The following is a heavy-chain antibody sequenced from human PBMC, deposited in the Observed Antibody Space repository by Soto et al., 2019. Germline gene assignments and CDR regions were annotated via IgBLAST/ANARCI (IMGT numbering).Heavy chain of an antibody. CDR2: IYYSGGT. CDR1: GGSISSYY. Sequence: ETLSLTCTVSGGSISSYYWSWIRQPPGKGLEWIGYIYYSGGTNYNPSLKSRVTISVDTSKNQFSLKLSSVTAADTAVYYCARGRPGYYYYGMDVWGQGTTVTVSS. D-gene: IGHD1-1*01. CDR3: ARGRPGYYYYGMDV. V-gene: IGHV4-59*01. J-gene: IGHJ6*02.